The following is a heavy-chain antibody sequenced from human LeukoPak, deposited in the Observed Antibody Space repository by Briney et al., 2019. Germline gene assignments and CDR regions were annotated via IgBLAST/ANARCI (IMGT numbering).Heavy chain of an antibody. CDR3: ARDSSGYYPYDVFAI. CDR2: VRYDGNDK. J-gene: IGHJ3*02. D-gene: IGHD3-22*01. CDR1: GFTFSAYG. V-gene: IGHV3-30*02. Sequence: PGGSLRLSCAASGFTFSAYGMQWVRQAPGKGLEWVAFVRYDGNDKYYADSVKGRFTISRDNSKNTVYLQMNSLRAEDTAVYYCARDSSGYYPYDVFAIWGQGTMVTVSS.